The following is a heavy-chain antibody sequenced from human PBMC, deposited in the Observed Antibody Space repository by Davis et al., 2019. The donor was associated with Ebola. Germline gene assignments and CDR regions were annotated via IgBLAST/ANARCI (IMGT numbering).Heavy chain of an antibody. D-gene: IGHD6-19*01. CDR1: GYNFITYW. Sequence: GESLKISCKGSGYNFITYWIGWVRQVPGKGLEWMGIIYPGDSDTRYSPSFHGQVTISADRSISTAYLQWSSLKASDTAIYYCALLPYRSTWNDGFDIWGQGTMVTVSS. CDR3: ALLPYRSTWNDGFDI. CDR2: IYPGDSDT. J-gene: IGHJ3*02. V-gene: IGHV5-51*01.